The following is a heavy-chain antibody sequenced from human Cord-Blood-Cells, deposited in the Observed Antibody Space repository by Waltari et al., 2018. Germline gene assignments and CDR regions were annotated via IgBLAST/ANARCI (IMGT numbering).Heavy chain of an antibody. CDR1: GDSVSSNSPP. CDR2: TYDRSKWYN. Sequence: QVQLQQSGPGLVKPSQTLSLTCAIPGDSVSSNSPPCNCIRQSPSRGLEWRGRTYDRSKWYNDYAVSVKSRITINPDTSKNQFSLQLNSVTPEDTAVYYCARDLMTTVTTIDYWGQGTLVTVSS. V-gene: IGHV6-1*01. J-gene: IGHJ4*02. D-gene: IGHD4-17*01. CDR3: ARDLMTTVTTIDY.